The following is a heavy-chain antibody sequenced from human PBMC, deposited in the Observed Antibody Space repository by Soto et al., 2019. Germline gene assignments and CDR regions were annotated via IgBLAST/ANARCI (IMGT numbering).Heavy chain of an antibody. Sequence: DVQVEESGGGLVKPGGSLRLACNFSFSMYSMDWVRQAPGQGLAWVASISSGSDYIKYADSVKGRFTISRDNTKNSVSLQMSSLRVEDTAMYYCTRVQGGSYDSWFDTWGRGTLVTVSS. J-gene: IGHJ5*02. D-gene: IGHD1-26*01. CDR1: FSMYS. V-gene: IGHV3-21*06. CDR2: ISSGSDYI. CDR3: TRVQGGSYDSWFDT.